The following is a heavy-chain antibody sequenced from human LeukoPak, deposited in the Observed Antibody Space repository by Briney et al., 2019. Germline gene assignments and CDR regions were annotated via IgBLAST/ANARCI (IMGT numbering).Heavy chain of an antibody. CDR1: GDSIRSYY. Sequence: PSETLSLTCTVSGDSIRSYYWNWIRQPPGKGPEWLGTIFRAGNTYYNPSLKSRVTISVDTSRNQFSLKLSSVTAADTAMYYCARVVPVGGNDYWGQGTLVTVSS. J-gene: IGHJ4*02. V-gene: IGHV4-38-2*02. CDR3: ARVVPVGGNDY. CDR2: IFRAGNT. D-gene: IGHD4-23*01.